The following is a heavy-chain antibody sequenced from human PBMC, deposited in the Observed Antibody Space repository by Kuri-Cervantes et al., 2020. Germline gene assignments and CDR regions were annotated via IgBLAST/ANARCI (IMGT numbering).Heavy chain of an antibody. V-gene: IGHV4-59*11. CDR1: GGSISSHY. D-gene: IGHD6-19*01. CDR2: VYYSGST. CDR3: ARGGWYQDY. Sequence: GSLRLSCTVSGGSISSHYWSWFRQPPGKGLEYIGYVYYSGSTNYNPSLKSRVTISVDTSRNQFSLKLDSVTVADTAVYFCARGGWYQDYWGQGTLVTVSS. J-gene: IGHJ4*02.